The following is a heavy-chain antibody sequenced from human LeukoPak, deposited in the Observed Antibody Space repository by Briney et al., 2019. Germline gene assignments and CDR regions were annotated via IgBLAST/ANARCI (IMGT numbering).Heavy chain of an antibody. CDR2: IYSGGST. CDR1: GFTVSSNY. CDR3: AREHTSASGAFDI. J-gene: IGHJ3*02. V-gene: IGHV3-53*01. Sequence: PGGSLRLSCAASGFTVSSNYMSWVRQAPGKGLEWVSVIYSGGSTYYADSVKGRFTISRDNSKNTLYLQMNSLRAEDTAVYYCAREHTSASGAFDIWGQGTMVTVSS. D-gene: IGHD2-2*01.